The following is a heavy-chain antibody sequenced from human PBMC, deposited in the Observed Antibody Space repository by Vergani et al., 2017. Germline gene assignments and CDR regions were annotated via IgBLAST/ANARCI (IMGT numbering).Heavy chain of an antibody. D-gene: IGHD3-3*02. CDR2: ISWNSGSI. V-gene: IGHV3-9*01. CDR3: VKDGASYIRWWFDP. CDR1: GFSFDDYA. J-gene: IGHJ5*02. Sequence: EVQLVESGGGLVQPGRSLRLSCAASGFSFDDYAMHWVRKAPGKGLEWVSGISWNSGSIGYADSVKGRFTISRDNAKNSLYLQMNSLRAEDTALYYCVKDGASYIRWWFDPWGQGTLVIVSS.